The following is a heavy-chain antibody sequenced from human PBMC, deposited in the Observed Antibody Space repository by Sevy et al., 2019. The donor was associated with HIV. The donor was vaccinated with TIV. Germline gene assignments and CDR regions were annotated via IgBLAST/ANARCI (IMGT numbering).Heavy chain of an antibody. CDR1: GFSFDSYG. J-gene: IGHJ6*03. CDR3: AKWGGGHYDPDEIAYYFYYYNMDV. D-gene: IGHD3-22*01. CDR2: ISGSGTRT. Sequence: GGSLRLSCAVSGFSFDSYGMTWVRQAPGKGLEWVSAISGSGTRTYYADSVKGRFIISRDNSKNTLDLQMNSLGAEDTAIYYCAKWGGGHYDPDEIAYYFYYYNMDVWDKGTTVTVSS. V-gene: IGHV3-23*01.